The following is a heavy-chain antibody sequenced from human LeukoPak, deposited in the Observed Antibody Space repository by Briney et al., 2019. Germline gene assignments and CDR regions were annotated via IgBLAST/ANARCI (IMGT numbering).Heavy chain of an antibody. CDR1: GFNFSRHW. CDR2: IKPDGSTT. V-gene: IGHV3-74*01. D-gene: IGHD3-16*01. J-gene: IGHJ4*02. Sequence: QPGGSLSLSCAASGFNFSRHWMHWVRQVPGNGLVWVSRIKPDGSTTTYADSVKGRFTISSDNAKNTVYLQMNSMRGHDTAVYYCARSLLGSEDYWGQGTLVTVSS. CDR3: ARSLLGSEDY.